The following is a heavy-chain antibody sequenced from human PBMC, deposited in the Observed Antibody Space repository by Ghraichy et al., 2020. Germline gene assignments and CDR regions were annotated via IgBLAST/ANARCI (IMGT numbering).Heavy chain of an antibody. CDR2: ARNKANSYTT. V-gene: IGHV3-72*01. Sequence: LSLTCAASGFTFSDHYMDWVRQAPGKGLEWVGRARNKANSYTTEYAASVKGRFTISRDDSKNSLDLQMNSLKTEDTAVYYCARESTLGYCSRTSCYDFDYWDQGTLVTVSS. D-gene: IGHD2-2*01. CDR3: ARESTLGYCSRTSCYDFDY. CDR1: GFTFSDHY. J-gene: IGHJ4*02.